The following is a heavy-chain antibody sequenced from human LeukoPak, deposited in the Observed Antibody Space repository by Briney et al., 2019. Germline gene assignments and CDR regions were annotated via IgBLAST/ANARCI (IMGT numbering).Heavy chain of an antibody. CDR1: GFTFSSYG. V-gene: IGHV3-30*18. CDR2: ISYDGSNK. Sequence: GGSLRLSCAASGFTFSSYGMPWVRQAPGKGLEWVAVISYDGSNKYYADSVKGRFTISRDNSKNTLYLQMNSLRAEDTAVYYCAKDAARDEYYFDYWGQGTLVTVSS. J-gene: IGHJ4*02. D-gene: IGHD6-6*01. CDR3: AKDAARDEYYFDY.